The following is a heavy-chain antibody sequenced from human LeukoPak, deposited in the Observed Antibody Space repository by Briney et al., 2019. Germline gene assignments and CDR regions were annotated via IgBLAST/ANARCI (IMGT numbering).Heavy chain of an antibody. CDR3: ARRGYYYYYMDV. V-gene: IGHV4-4*09. CDR1: GGSISSYY. CDR2: IYTSGSA. J-gene: IGHJ6*03. D-gene: IGHD3-10*01. Sequence: PSGTLSLTCTVSGGSISSYYWSWIRQPPGKGLEWIGYIYTSGSANYNPSLKSRVTISVDTSKNQFSLKLSSVTAADTAVYYCARRGYYYYYMDVWGKGTTVTVSS.